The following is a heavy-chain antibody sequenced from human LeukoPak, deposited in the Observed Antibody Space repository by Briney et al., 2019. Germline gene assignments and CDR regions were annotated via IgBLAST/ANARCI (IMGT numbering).Heavy chain of an antibody. CDR2: ISAYNGNT. V-gene: IGHV1-18*01. CDR3: ARAPKSGSYFAY. D-gene: IGHD1-26*01. Sequence: ASVKVSCTASGYTFTTYGISWVRQAPGQGLEWMGWISAYNGNTNYAQRVQGRVTMTTDRSTSTAYMELRSLRSDDTAIYYCARAPKSGSYFAYWGQGTLVTVSS. J-gene: IGHJ4*02. CDR1: GYTFTTYG.